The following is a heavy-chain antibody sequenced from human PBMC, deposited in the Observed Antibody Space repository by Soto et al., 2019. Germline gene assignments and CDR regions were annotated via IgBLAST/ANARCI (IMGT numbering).Heavy chain of an antibody. Sequence: QVQLVQSGVEVKKPGASVNVSCRASGYTFTTYAISWVRQAPGQGLEWMGWVSGYTGNTNYAQKFQDRVTMTTDTSTSTPYMELRSLRSDDTAVYYCARDSTAVTPYNWFDPWGQGTLVIVSS. J-gene: IGHJ5*02. CDR1: GYTFTTYA. D-gene: IGHD4-17*01. CDR3: ARDSTAVTPYNWFDP. CDR2: VSGYTGNT. V-gene: IGHV1-18*01.